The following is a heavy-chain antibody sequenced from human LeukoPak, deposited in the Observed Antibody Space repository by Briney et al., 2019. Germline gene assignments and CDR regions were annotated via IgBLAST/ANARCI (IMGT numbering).Heavy chain of an antibody. V-gene: IGHV3-74*01. CDR1: GFTFSTYW. CDR2: INRDGRST. Sequence: PGGSLRLSCAASGFTFSTYWMHWVRQAPGKGLVWVSRINRDGRSTGYADSVKGRFTISRDNAKNSLYLQMNSLRAEDTAIYYCARSFLSWGQGTLVTVSS. J-gene: IGHJ4*02. CDR3: ARSFLS.